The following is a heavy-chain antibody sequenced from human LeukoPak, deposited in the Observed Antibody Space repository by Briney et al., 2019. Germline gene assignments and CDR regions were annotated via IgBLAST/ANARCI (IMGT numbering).Heavy chain of an antibody. J-gene: IGHJ4*02. CDR3: ARRRALYYGATKRGAYYFDY. D-gene: IGHD4-17*01. V-gene: IGHV4-30-2*01. CDR1: GGSISSGGYY. Sequence: PSETLSLTCTVSGGSISSGGYYWSWIRQPPGKGLEWIGYIYHSGSTYYNPSLKSRVTISVDRSKNQFSLKLGSVTAADTAVYYCARRRALYYGATKRGAYYFDYWGQGTLVTVSS. CDR2: IYHSGST.